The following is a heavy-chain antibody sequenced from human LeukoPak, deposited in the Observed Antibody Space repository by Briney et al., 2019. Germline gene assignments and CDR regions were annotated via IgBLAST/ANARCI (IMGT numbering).Heavy chain of an antibody. D-gene: IGHD1-26*01. Sequence: GGSLRLSCAVSGFTFTNYAMSWVRQAPGKGLEWVSAVSSSGYSTYYADSVKDRFTLSRDNSKNTLYLQMNSLRAEDTAVYYCVWEPYARLDYWGQGTLVTVSS. V-gene: IGHV3-23*01. CDR2: VSSSGYST. J-gene: IGHJ4*02. CDR1: GFTFTNYA. CDR3: VWEPYARLDY.